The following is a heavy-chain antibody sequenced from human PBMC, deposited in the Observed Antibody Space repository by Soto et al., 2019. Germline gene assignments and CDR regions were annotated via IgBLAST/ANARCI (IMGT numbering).Heavy chain of an antibody. J-gene: IGHJ4*02. CDR2: MWSDGGNK. V-gene: IGHV3-33*01. Sequence: QVQLVESGGVVVQPGRSLRLSCAASGFTFSSYGMHWVRQAPGKGLEWVAVMWSDGGNKYYADSVKGRFTISRDNSKNTVYLQLNSVRAEDTAVYHCARDPPDDSSGYYSLDYWGQGTLVTVSS. D-gene: IGHD3-22*01. CDR3: ARDPPDDSSGYYSLDY. CDR1: GFTFSSYG.